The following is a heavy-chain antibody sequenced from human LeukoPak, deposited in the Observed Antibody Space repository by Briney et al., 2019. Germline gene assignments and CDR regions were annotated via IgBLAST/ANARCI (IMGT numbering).Heavy chain of an antibody. CDR2: MYYSGYS. D-gene: IGHD1-14*01. J-gene: IGHJ3*01. V-gene: IGHV4-59*11. CDR1: GDSIISHC. CDR3: AKARFTAEDAFDV. Sequence: SETLSLTCTVSGDSIISHCWSWIRQPPGKGLEWIGYMYYSGYSKYNPSLKSRVTMSVDTSQNQFSLKLTSVTAADTAVYYCAKARFTAEDAFDVWGQGTTVTVSS.